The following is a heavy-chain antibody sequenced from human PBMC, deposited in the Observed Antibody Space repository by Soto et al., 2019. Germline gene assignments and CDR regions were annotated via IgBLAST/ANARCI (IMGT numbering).Heavy chain of an antibody. Sequence: PGGSLRLSCAASGFTFDDYAMHWVRQAPGKGLEWVSGISWNSGSIGYADSVKGRFTISRDNAKNSLYLQMNSLRAEDTALYYCAKAGWQQLTSYWYFDLWGRGTLVTVSS. J-gene: IGHJ2*01. CDR1: GFTFDDYA. CDR3: AKAGWQQLTSYWYFDL. D-gene: IGHD6-13*01. V-gene: IGHV3-9*01. CDR2: ISWNSGSI.